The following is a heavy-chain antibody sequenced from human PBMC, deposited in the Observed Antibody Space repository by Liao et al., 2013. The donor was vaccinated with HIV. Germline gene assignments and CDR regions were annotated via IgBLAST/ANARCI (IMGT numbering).Heavy chain of an antibody. D-gene: IGHD7-27*01. CDR3: ARENWGRPFDY. CDR1: GDSISSYY. J-gene: IGHJ4*02. Sequence: QVQLQQWGAGLLKPSETLSLICTVSGDSISSYYWTWIRQPAGKGLEWLGHTYISGTTKYNPSLKSRVTMSVDTSKNKFSLKLTSVTAADTAVYYCARENWGRPFDYWGQGTLVTVSS. CDR2: TYISGTT. V-gene: IGHV4-59*10.